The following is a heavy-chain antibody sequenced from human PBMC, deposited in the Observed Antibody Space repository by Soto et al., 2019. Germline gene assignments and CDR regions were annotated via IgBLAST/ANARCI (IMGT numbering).Heavy chain of an antibody. Sequence: PGGSLRLSCVASRFTFTSYAMSWVRQAPGKGLEWVAAISASGGATIHADSVKGRLTISRDNSKNTLYLQMNSLRAEDTAVYYCARGYYDSSGSYSWGSRRPPSYWGQGSMVTVSS. CDR2: ISASGGAT. D-gene: IGHD3-22*01. J-gene: IGHJ4*02. CDR1: RFTFTSYA. CDR3: ARGYYDSSGSYSWGSRRPPSY. V-gene: IGHV3-23*01.